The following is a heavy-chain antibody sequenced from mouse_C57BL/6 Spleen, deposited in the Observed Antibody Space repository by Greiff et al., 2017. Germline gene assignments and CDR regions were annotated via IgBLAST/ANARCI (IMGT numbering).Heavy chain of an antibody. J-gene: IGHJ2*01. D-gene: IGHD1-1*01. Sequence: DVMLVESEGGLVQPGSSMKLSCTASGFTFSDYYMAWVRQVPEKGLEWVANINYDGSSTYYLDSLKSRFIISRDNAKNILYLQMSSLKSEDTATYYCAREGLVTTVPDYRGQGTTLTVSS. CDR3: AREGLVTTVPDY. CDR2: INYDGSST. V-gene: IGHV5-16*01. CDR1: GFTFSDYY.